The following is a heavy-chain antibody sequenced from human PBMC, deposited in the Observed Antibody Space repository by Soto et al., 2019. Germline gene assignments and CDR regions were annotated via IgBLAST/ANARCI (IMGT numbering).Heavy chain of an antibody. CDR2: ISYDGSKE. CDR3: AKGYSGSYPGGADY. CDR1: GFTFSTYG. J-gene: IGHJ4*02. Sequence: PGGSLRLSCSVAGFTFSTYGMHWVRQAPGKGLEWVAIISYDGSKEYYADSVKGRFTISRDNSKNTLYLQLNSLGAEDTAVYYCAKGYSGSYPGGADYWGQGTLVTVSS. D-gene: IGHD1-26*01. V-gene: IGHV3-30*18.